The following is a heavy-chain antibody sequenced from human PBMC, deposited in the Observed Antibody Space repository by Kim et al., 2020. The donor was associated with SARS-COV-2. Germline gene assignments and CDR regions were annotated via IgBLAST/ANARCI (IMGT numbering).Heavy chain of an antibody. D-gene: IGHD1-26*01. V-gene: IGHV3-30-3*01. CDR2: ISYDGSNK. CDR1: GFTFSSYA. Sequence: GGSLRLSCAASGFTFSSYAMHWVRQAPGKGLEWVAVISYDGSNKYYADSVKGRFTISRDNSKNTLYLQMNSLRAEDTAVYYCARVKRVWREPFDYWGQGTLVTVSS. J-gene: IGHJ4*02. CDR3: ARVKRVWREPFDY.